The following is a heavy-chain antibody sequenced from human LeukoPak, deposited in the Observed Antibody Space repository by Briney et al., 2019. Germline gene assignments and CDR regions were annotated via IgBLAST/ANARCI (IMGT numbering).Heavy chain of an antibody. CDR1: GFTFSSYW. V-gene: IGHV3-7*01. CDR3: ARVETALYYGSGSPLRY. Sequence: GGSLRLSCAASGFTFSSYWMSWVRQAPGKGLEWVANIKQDGSEKYYVDSVKGRFTISRDNAKNSLYLQMNSLRAEDTAVYYCARVETALYYGSGSPLRYWGQGTPVTVSS. J-gene: IGHJ4*02. CDR2: IKQDGSEK. D-gene: IGHD3-10*01.